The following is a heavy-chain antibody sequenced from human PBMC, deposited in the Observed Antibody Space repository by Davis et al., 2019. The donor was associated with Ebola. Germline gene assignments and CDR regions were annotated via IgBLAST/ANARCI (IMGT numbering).Heavy chain of an antibody. CDR1: AGSISSYY. Sequence: SETLSLTCTVSAGSISSYYWSWIRQHPGKGLEWIGYIYYSGSTYYNPSLKSRVTISVDTSKNQFSLKLSSVTAADTAVYYCARASAYGRYWYFDLWGRGTLVTVSS. V-gene: IGHV4-59*06. CDR2: IYYSGST. CDR3: ARASAYGRYWYFDL. D-gene: IGHD2-21*01. J-gene: IGHJ2*01.